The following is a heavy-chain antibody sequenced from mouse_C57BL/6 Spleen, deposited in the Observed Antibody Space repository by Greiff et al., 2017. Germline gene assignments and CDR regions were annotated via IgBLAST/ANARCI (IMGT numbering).Heavy chain of an antibody. CDR3: ARRAELLPFDY. J-gene: IGHJ2*01. V-gene: IGHV8-12*01. CDR1: GFSLSTSGMG. Sequence: QVTLKESGPGILQSSQTLSLTCSFSGFSLSTSGMGVSWIRQPSGKGLEWLAHIYWDDDKRYNPSLKSRRTIPEDTTRNQVFRKITSVDTAVTATYYGARRAELLPFDYWGQGTTLTVSS. CDR2: IYWDDDK. D-gene: IGHD2-12*01.